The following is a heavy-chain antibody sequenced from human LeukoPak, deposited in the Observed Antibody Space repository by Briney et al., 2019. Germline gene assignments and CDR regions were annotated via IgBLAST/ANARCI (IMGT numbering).Heavy chain of an antibody. CDR2: ISGSGGST. D-gene: IGHD3-10*01. V-gene: IGHV3-23*01. CDR1: GFTFSSYG. Sequence: GGTLRLSCAASGFTFSSYGMSWVRQAPGKGLEWVSAISGSGGSTYYADSVKGRFTISRDNAKNSLYLQMNSLRAEDTAVYYCARDQGYYYGSGSHLMGMDVWGKGTTVTISS. J-gene: IGHJ6*03. CDR3: ARDQGYYYGSGSHLMGMDV.